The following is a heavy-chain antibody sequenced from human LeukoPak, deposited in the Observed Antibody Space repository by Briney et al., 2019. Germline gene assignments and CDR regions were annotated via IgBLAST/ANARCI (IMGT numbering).Heavy chain of an antibody. J-gene: IGHJ6*02. Sequence: ASVKVSCKASGYTFTSYDISWVRQATGQGLEWMGWMNPNSGNTGYAQKFQGRVTMTRNTSISTAYMELSSLRSEDTAVYYCARFFRQQLVLGYYYYGMDVWGQGTTVTVSS. CDR3: ARFFRQQLVLGYYYYGMDV. CDR2: MNPNSGNT. D-gene: IGHD6-6*01. V-gene: IGHV1-8*01. CDR1: GYTFTSYD.